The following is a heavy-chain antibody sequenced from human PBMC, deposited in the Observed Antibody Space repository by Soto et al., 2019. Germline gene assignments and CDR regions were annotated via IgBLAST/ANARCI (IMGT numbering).Heavy chain of an antibody. D-gene: IGHD2-15*01. J-gene: IGHJ4*02. CDR2: IYYDGSNK. Sequence: QVQLVESGGGVVQPGRSLRLSCAASGFTFSSYAMHWVRQAPGRGLEWVAVIYYDGSNKYYVDSVKGRFTISRDHSKNTLYLQMKSLRADDTAVYYCARTYCSGGICYYYFDYWGQGTLVTVSS. V-gene: IGHV3-33*01. CDR1: GFTFSSYA. CDR3: ARTYCSGGICYYYFDY.